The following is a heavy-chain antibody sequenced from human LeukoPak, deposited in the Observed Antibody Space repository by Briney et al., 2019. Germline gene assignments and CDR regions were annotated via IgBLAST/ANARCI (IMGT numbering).Heavy chain of an antibody. Sequence: SETLSLTCTVSGGSISSYYWSRIRQPPGKGLEWVGYIYYSGSTNYNPSLKSRVTISVDTSKNQFSLKLSSVTAADTAVYYCARHRCSGGSCYVDYWGQGTLVTVSS. CDR1: GGSISSYY. J-gene: IGHJ4*02. CDR2: IYYSGST. D-gene: IGHD2-15*01. CDR3: ARHRCSGGSCYVDY. V-gene: IGHV4-59*08.